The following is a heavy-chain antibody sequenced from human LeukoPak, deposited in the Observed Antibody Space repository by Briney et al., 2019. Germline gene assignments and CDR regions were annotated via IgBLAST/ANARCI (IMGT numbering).Heavy chain of an antibody. J-gene: IGHJ6*03. CDR3: ARGVVSMVRGVIHTDYYYYMDV. V-gene: IGHV1-69*05. CDR1: GGTFSSYA. CDR2: IIPIFGTA. D-gene: IGHD3-10*01. Sequence: SVKVSCKASGGTFSSYAISWVRQAPGQGLEWMGGIIPIFGTANYAQKFQGRVTITTDESTSTAYMELSSLRSEDTAVYYCARGVVSMVRGVIHTDYYYYMDVWGKGTTVTVSS.